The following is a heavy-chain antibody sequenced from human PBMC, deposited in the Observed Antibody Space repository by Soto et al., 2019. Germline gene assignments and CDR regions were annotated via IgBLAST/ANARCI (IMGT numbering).Heavy chain of an antibody. J-gene: IGHJ4*02. D-gene: IGHD1-26*01. CDR3: AKEYAPIVGTTGYYFDY. CDR2: ISYDGSTK. CDR1: GFTFSSYG. Sequence: SLRLFCAASGFTFSSYGIHWVRQAPGKGLEWVAVISYDGSTKYYVDSVKGRFTISRDNSKNALYLQMNSLRAEDTAVYYCAKEYAPIVGTTGYYFDYWGQGTLVTVSS. V-gene: IGHV3-30*18.